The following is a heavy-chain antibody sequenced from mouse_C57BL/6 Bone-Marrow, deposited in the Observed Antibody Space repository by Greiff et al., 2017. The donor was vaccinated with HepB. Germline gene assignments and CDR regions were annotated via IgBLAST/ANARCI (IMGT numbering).Heavy chain of an antibody. CDR3: ARVGFAY. Sequence: QVQLQQPGAELVKPGASVKMSCKASGYTFTSYWITWVKQRPGQGLEWIGDIYPGSGSTNYNEKFKSKATLTVDKSSSTAYMQLSSLTSEDSAVYYCARVGFAYWGQGTLVTVSA. V-gene: IGHV1-55*01. J-gene: IGHJ3*01. CDR2: IYPGSGST. CDR1: GYTFTSYW.